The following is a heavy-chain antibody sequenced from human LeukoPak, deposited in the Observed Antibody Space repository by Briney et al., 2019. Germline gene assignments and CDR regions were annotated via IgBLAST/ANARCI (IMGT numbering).Heavy chain of an antibody. V-gene: IGHV4-59*08. CDR2: ISYSGNT. CDR3: ARPSRYFADYPFVI. Sequence: SETLSLTCTVSGVSISSYYWSWIRQPPEKGLEWIGYISYSGNTNYNPSLKSRVTISVDTSKNQFSLKLSSVTAADTAVYYCARPSRYFADYPFVIWGQGTMVTVSS. CDR1: GVSISSYY. D-gene: IGHD3-9*01. J-gene: IGHJ3*02.